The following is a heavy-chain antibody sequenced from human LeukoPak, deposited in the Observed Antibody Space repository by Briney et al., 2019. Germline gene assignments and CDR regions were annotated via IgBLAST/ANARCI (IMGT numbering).Heavy chain of an antibody. J-gene: IGHJ4*02. D-gene: IGHD6-19*01. CDR1: RFTFSSYA. CDR2: SGSGGST. Sequence: GGSLRLSCAASRFTFSSYAMSWVRQAPGKGLEWVSISGSGGSTYYADSVKGWFTISRDNSKNTLYLQMNSLRAEDTAVYYCAKDRHSSGWYGFDYWGQGTLVTVSS. V-gene: IGHV3-23*01. CDR3: AKDRHSSGWYGFDY.